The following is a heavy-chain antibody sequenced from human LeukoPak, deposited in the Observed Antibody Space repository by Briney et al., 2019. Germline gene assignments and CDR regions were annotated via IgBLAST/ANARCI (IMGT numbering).Heavy chain of an antibody. V-gene: IGHV3-15*01. D-gene: IGHD3-10*01. CDR1: GFTFSSYA. Sequence: KPGGALRLSCGASGFTFSSYAMRWVRQARGKGVEWVGRIKCKTDSGTPNYSAPVKGTFTNSRNESKNTLYLQMNSLKTEDTAVYYCTTINPNILSYIVDYWGQGTLVTVSS. J-gene: IGHJ4*02. CDR3: TTINPNILSYIVDY. CDR2: IKCKTDSGTP.